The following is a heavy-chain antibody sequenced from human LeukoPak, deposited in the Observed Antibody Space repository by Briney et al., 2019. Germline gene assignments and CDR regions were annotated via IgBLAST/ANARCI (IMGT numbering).Heavy chain of an antibody. Sequence: PSETLSLTCAVYGGSFSGYYWSWIRQPPGKGLEWIGEINHSGSTNYNPSLKSRVTISVDTSKNQFSLKLSSVTAADTAVYYCARALLALKVRLDFDYRGQGTLVTVSS. CDR2: INHSGST. CDR1: GGSFSGYY. J-gene: IGHJ4*02. D-gene: IGHD6-25*01. V-gene: IGHV4-34*01. CDR3: ARALLALKVRLDFDY.